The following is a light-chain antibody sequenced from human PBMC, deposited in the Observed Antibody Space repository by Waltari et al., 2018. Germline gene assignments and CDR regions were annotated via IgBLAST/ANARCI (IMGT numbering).Light chain of an antibody. CDR1: SPYLGQND. CDR2: RND. V-gene: IGLV1-47*01. Sequence: QPLLPQPPSASTTPWQGAFYSCSASSPYLGQNDLYWYQQLPGKAPKLLIYRNDQRPSGVPARFSGSKSGTSASLAINGLQSEDEADYYCAAWDDSLRGHWVFGGGTKVTVL. CDR3: AAWDDSLRGHWV. J-gene: IGLJ3*02.